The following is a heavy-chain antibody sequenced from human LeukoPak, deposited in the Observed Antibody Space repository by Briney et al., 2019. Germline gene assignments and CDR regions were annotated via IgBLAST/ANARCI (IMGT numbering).Heavy chain of an antibody. CDR1: GGPISSSDYY. CDR3: ARHRASSRGGSGYSQGGFDY. D-gene: IGHD3-22*01. CDR2: IYYSGRT. Sequence: SETLSLTCTVSGGPISSSDYYWRWIRQPPGKGLEWIGSIYYSGRTYYNPSLKSRVTISVDTSKSQFSLNLNSVTAADTAVYYCARHRASSRGGSGYSQGGFDYWGQGTLVTVSS. J-gene: IGHJ4*02. V-gene: IGHV4-39*01.